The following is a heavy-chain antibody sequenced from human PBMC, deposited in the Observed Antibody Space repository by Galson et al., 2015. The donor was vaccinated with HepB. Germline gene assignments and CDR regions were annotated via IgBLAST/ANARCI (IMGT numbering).Heavy chain of an antibody. Sequence: CAISGDSVSSNSATWNWIRQSPSRGLEWLGRTFYRSKWYDDYAPSVKSRITINPDTSKNQFSLQLNSVTPEDTAVYYCARDGAGEPVGFDYWGQGTLVTVSS. D-gene: IGHD6-19*01. CDR3: ARDGAGEPVGFDY. CDR2: TFYRSKWYD. CDR1: GDSVSSNSAT. V-gene: IGHV6-1*01. J-gene: IGHJ4*02.